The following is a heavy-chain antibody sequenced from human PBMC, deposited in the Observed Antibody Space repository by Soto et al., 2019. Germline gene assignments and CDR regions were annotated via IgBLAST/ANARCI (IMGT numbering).Heavy chain of an antibody. D-gene: IGHD5-18*01. Sequence: TSETLSLTCTVSGGSISSYYWSWIRQPPGKGLEWIGEINHSGSTNYNPSLKSRVTISVDTSKNQFSLKLSSVTAADTAVYYCARGRSYGYSVLDYWGQGTLVTVSS. CDR1: GGSISSYY. J-gene: IGHJ4*02. CDR3: ARGRSYGYSVLDY. V-gene: IGHV4-34*01. CDR2: INHSGST.